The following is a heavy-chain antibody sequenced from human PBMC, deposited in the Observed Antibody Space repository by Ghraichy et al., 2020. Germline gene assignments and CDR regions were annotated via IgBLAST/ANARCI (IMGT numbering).Heavy chain of an antibody. V-gene: IGHV3-30*04. CDR2: ISYDGSNK. CDR1: GFTFSSYA. J-gene: IGHJ4*02. D-gene: IGHD2-2*02. CDR3: ARAQYCSSTSCYKAFDY. Sequence: GGSLRLSCAASGFTFSSYAMHWVRQAPGKGLEWVAVISYDGSNKYYADSVKGRFTISRDNSKNTLYLQMNSLRAEDTAVYYCARAQYCSSTSCYKAFDYWGQGTLVTVSS.